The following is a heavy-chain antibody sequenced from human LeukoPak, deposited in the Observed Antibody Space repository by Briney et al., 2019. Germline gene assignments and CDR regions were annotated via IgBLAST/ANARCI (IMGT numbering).Heavy chain of an antibody. CDR2: ISSGGDTI. V-gene: IGHV3-11*01. CDR1: GFSFSDNF. J-gene: IGHJ4*02. CDR3: ARGGYGWTFKQ. Sequence: PGGSLRLSCTASGFSFSDNFMGWIRQAPGKGLEWVSYISSGGDTIHYLDPVKGRFSISRDNSKRSLYLQMSRLRVDDTAVYYCARGGYGWTFKQWGQGTLVSVSS. D-gene: IGHD5-18*01.